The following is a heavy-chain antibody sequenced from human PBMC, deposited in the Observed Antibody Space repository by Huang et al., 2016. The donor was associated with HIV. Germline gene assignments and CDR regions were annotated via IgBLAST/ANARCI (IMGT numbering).Heavy chain of an antibody. CDR2: IKTDGSEK. CDR1: GFTFNSYW. J-gene: IGHJ4*02. V-gene: IGHV3-7*01. D-gene: IGHD1-26*01. CDR3: VRLLDHTGDY. Sequence: EVQLVESGGGLVQPGGSLRLSLAASGFTFNSYWMSWVRQAPVKGLEWVAGIKTDGSEKSYVDAVKGRFTIARDNAKNSLYLQRNSLRAEDTAVYYCVRLLDHTGDYWGQGTLVTVSS.